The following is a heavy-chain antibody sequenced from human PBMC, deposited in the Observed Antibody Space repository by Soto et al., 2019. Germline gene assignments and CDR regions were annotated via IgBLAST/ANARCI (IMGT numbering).Heavy chain of an antibody. J-gene: IGHJ1*01. V-gene: IGHV3-23*01. CDR2: ISASDGDA. CDR1: GFTLSSHD. D-gene: IGHD2-2*01. CDR3: AKDSYRDSFQN. Sequence: EVQLLEAGGTLVQPGGSLRLSCAASGFTLSSHDMSWVRQTPDKGLEWVSGISASDGDAYYADPVKGRFTTSRDNSQNTLYLQMNSLTVEDTAVYYCAKDSYRDSFQNWGQGTLVTVSS.